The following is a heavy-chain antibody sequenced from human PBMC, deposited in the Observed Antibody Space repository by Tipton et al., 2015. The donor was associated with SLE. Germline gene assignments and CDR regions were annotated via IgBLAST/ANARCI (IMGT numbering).Heavy chain of an antibody. CDR2: IYYTGST. V-gene: IGHV4-59*12. J-gene: IGHJ6*03. CDR1: GGSISSYY. Sequence: TLSLTCTVSGGSISSYYWSWIRQPPGKGLEWIGYIYYTGSTNYNPSLKSRVTISVDMSKNQFSLKLSSVTAADTAVYYCARGKYQLPLYYYYYMDVWGKGTTVTVSS. CDR3: ARGKYQLPLYYYYYMDV. D-gene: IGHD2-2*01.